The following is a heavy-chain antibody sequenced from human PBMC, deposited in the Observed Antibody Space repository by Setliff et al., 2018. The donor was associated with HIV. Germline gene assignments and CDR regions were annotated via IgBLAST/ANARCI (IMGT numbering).Heavy chain of an antibody. V-gene: IGHV1-2*06. Sequence: ASVKVSCKASGYTFTGYYMHWVRQAPGQGLEWMGRLNPNSGDTNYAQKFQGRVTMTRDTSISTGYKEVSRLRSDDTAVYYCARGPYQARGTFDYWGQGTLVTVSS. CDR2: LNPNSGDT. CDR3: ARGPYQARGTFDY. D-gene: IGHD1-26*01. J-gene: IGHJ4*02. CDR1: GYTFTGYY.